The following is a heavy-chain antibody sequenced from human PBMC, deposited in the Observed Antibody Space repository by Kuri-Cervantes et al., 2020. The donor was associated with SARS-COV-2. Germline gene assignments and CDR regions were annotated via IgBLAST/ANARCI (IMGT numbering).Heavy chain of an antibody. J-gene: IGHJ6*02. V-gene: IGHV5-51*01. CDR3: ARLPCGTIFGSGGSCYSSTNYYYYGMDV. CDR2: IYPGDSDT. CDR1: GYSFTSYW. D-gene: IGHD2-15*01. Sequence: GESLKISCKGSGYSFTSYWIGWVRQMPGKGLEWMGIIYPGDSDTRYSPSFQGQVTISADKSISTAYLQWSSLKASDTAMYYCARLPCGTIFGSGGSCYSSTNYYYYGMDVWDQGTTVTVSS.